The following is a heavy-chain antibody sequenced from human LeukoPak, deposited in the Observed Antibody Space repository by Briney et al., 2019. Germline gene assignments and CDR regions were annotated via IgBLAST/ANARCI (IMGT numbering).Heavy chain of an antibody. V-gene: IGHV3-23*01. D-gene: IGHD6-13*01. J-gene: IGHJ3*02. Sequence: PGGSLRLSCAASGFSVSNNYMSWVRQAPGKGLEWVSAISGSGGSTYYADSVKGRFTISRDNSKNTLYLQMNSLRAEDTAVYYCAKSTYYSSPRVNAFDIWGQGTMVTVSS. CDR3: AKSTYYSSPRVNAFDI. CDR1: GFSVSNNY. CDR2: ISGSGGST.